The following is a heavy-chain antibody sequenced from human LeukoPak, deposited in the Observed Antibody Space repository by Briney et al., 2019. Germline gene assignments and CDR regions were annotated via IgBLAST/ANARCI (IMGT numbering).Heavy chain of an antibody. CDR3: ASLVAVAGATGYYYYGMDV. D-gene: IGHD6-19*01. J-gene: IGHJ6*02. V-gene: IGHV1-2*02. CDR2: INPNSGGT. Sequence: GASVKVSCKASGYTFTGYYMHWMRQAPGQGLEWMGWINPNSGGTNYAQKFQGRVTMTRDTSISTAYMELSRLRSDDTAVYYCASLVAVAGATGYYYYGMDVWGQGTTVTVSS. CDR1: GYTFTGYY.